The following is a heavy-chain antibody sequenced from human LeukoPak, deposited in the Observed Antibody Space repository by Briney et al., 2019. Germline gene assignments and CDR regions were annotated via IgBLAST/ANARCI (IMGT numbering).Heavy chain of an antibody. V-gene: IGHV3-23*01. CDR1: GFSFSSYA. J-gene: IGHJ4*02. CDR3: AKDFSQRWFGELFRGIFDY. D-gene: IGHD3-10*01. Sequence: QSGGSLRLSCAASGFSFSSYAMSWVRQAPGKGLEWVSAISGSGGSTYYADSVKGRFTISRDNSKNTLYLQMNSLRAEDTAVYYCAKDFSQRWFGELFRGIFDYWGQGTLVTVSS. CDR2: ISGSGGST.